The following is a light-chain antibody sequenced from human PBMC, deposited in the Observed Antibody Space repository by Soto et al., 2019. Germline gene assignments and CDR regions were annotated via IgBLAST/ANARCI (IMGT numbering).Light chain of an antibody. CDR3: QQRSNWPTIT. CDR1: QSVSSY. CDR2: DAS. V-gene: IGKV3-11*01. Sequence: EIVLTQSPATLSLSPGERATLSCRASQSVSSYLAWYQQKPGQAPRLLXYDASNRANGIPARFSGSGSGTDLTLTISSLEPEDFAVYYCQQRSNWPTITFGQGTRLEIK. J-gene: IGKJ5*01.